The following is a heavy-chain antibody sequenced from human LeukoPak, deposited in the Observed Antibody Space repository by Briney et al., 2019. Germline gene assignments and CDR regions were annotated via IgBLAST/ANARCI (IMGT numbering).Heavy chain of an antibody. V-gene: IGHV4-39*01. CDR3: ARHWDYDFWSGYYPTIDY. CDR2: IYYSGST. D-gene: IGHD3-3*01. Sequence: SETLSLTCTVSGGSISSSSYNWGWIRQPPGKGLEWIGSIYYSGSTYYNPSLKSRVTISVDTSKNQFSLKLSSVTAADTAVYYCARHWDYDFWSGYYPTIDYWGQGTLVTVSS. CDR1: GGSISSSSYN. J-gene: IGHJ4*02.